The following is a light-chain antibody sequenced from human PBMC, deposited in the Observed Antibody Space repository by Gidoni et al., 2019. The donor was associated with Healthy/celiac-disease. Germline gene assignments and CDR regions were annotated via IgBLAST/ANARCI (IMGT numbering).Light chain of an antibody. CDR3: QQSYSTPPNT. J-gene: IGKJ2*01. CDR1: QSISSY. Sequence: DIQMTQSPSSLSASVGDRVTITCRASQSISSYLNWYQQKPGKAPKLLIYAASSLQSGVPSRFSGSGSGTDFTLTISSLQPEDFATYYCQQSYSTPPNTFXXXTELEIK. V-gene: IGKV1-39*01. CDR2: AAS.